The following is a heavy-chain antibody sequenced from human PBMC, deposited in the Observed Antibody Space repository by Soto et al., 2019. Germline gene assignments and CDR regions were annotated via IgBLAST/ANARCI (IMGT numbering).Heavy chain of an antibody. V-gene: IGHV3-33*01. D-gene: IGHD6-13*01. Sequence: QVQLVESGGGVVQPGRSLRLSCAASGFTFSSYGMHWVRQAPGKGLEWVAVIWYDGSNKYYADSVKGRFTISRDNSKNTLYLQMNSLRAEDTAVYYCAREEGIAVAGSARYYYYGMDVWGQGTTVTVSS. J-gene: IGHJ6*02. CDR2: IWYDGSNK. CDR1: GFTFSSYG. CDR3: AREEGIAVAGSARYYYYGMDV.